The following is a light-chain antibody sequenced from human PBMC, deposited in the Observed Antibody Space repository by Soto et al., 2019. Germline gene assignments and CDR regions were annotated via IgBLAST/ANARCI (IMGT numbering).Light chain of an antibody. CDR2: SHN. CDR1: SPNIGSHT. Sequence: QAVVTQPPSASGTPGQRVTISCSGGSPNIGSHTVNWYQQLPGKAPKLLIYSHNQRPSGVPDRFSGSKSGTSASLAISGLQSDDEADYYCSAWYDSLDGYVFGTGTKLTVL. CDR3: SAWYDSLDGYV. J-gene: IGLJ1*01. V-gene: IGLV1-44*01.